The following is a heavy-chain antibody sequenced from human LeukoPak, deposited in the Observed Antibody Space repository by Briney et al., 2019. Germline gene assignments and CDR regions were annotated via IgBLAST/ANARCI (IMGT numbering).Heavy chain of an antibody. CDR2: INPNSGGT. J-gene: IGHJ4*02. CDR3: AREYDYGGY. CDR1: GYTFTGYY. Sequence: ASVKVSCKTSGYTFTGYYIYWVRQAPGQGLEWMGWINPNSGGTNYAQKFQGRVTMTRDTSISTAYMELSRLRSDDTAVYYCAREYDYGGYWGQGTLVTVSS. V-gene: IGHV1-2*02.